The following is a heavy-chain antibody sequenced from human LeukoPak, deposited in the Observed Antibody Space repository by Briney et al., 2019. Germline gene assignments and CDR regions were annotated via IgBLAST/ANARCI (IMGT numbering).Heavy chain of an antibody. CDR3: ARTDSSGWYVFDY. V-gene: IGHV4-59*01. J-gene: IGHJ4*02. D-gene: IGHD6-19*01. CDR1: GGSISSYY. CDR2: IHYSGST. Sequence: SETLSLTCTVSGGSISSYYWSWIRQPPGKGLEWIGHIHYSGSTNHNPSLRSRVTISVDTSKNQFSLKLSSVTAADTAVYYCARTDSSGWYVFDYWGQGTLVTVSS.